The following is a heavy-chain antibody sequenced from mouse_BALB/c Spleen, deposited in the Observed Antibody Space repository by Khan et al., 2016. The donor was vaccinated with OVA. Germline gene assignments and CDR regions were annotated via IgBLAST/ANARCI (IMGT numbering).Heavy chain of an antibody. J-gene: IGHJ3*01. D-gene: IGHD2-2*01. CDR3: ARREKYGYDPSWFAY. V-gene: IGHV1-61*01. CDR1: GYTFTSYW. Sequence: QIQLVQSGAELVRPGASVKLSCKASGYTFTSYWMNWVKQRPGQGLEWIGMIDPSDSETHYNQIFKDKATLTVDKSSSTAYMQLSSRTSEDSAVYYCARREKYGYDPSWFAYWGQGTLVTVSA. CDR2: IDPSDSET.